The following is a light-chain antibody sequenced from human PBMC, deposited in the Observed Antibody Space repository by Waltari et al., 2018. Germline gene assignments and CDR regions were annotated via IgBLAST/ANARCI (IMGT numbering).Light chain of an antibody. CDR2: DVS. CDR3: SSYISSDTLEL. V-gene: IGLV2-14*03. Sequence: HSALTQPASVSGSPGQSITLSCTGRSSDMCNSTYVSWYQQHPGKAPKLVIFDVSNRASGVSNRFSGSKSGNTASMTISGLQAEDEADYYCSSYISSDTLELFGGGTSLTVL. CDR1: SSDMCNSTY. J-gene: IGLJ2*01.